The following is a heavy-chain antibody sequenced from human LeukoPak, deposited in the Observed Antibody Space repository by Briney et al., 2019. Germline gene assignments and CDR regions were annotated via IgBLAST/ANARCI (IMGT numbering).Heavy chain of an antibody. CDR2: IYSGGST. CDR1: GFTVSSNY. Sequence: GGSLRLSCAASGFTVSSNYISWVRQAPGKGLEGVSVIYSGGSTYYADSVKGRFTISRHNSKNTLYLQMNSLRAEDTAVYYCARDSVYCSGGSCYYYWGQGTLVTVSS. J-gene: IGHJ4*02. D-gene: IGHD2-15*01. CDR3: ARDSVYCSGGSCYYY. V-gene: IGHV3-53*04.